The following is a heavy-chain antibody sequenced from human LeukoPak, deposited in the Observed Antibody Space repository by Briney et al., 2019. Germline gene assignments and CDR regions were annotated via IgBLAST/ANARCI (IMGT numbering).Heavy chain of an antibody. Sequence: PSETLSLTCTVSGGSISSGDYYWSWIRQPPGKGLEWIGYIHYSGSTYYNPSLKSRVTISVDTSKNQFSLKLSSVTAADTAVYYCARVYYDFWSAPGAFDIWGQGTMVTVSS. CDR1: GGSISSGDYY. CDR3: ARVYYDFWSAPGAFDI. D-gene: IGHD3-3*01. J-gene: IGHJ3*02. CDR2: IHYSGST. V-gene: IGHV4-30-4*02.